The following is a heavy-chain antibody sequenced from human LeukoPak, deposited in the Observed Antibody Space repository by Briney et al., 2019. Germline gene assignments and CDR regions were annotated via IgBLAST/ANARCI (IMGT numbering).Heavy chain of an antibody. CDR1: GGTFSSYA. CDR2: IIPIFGTA. Sequence: GASVKVSCKASGGTFSSYAISWVRQAPGQGLEWMGGIIPIFGTANYAQKFQGRVTITADKSTSTAYMELSSLRSEDTAVYYCARDQGLWELPSYYFDYWGQGTLVTVSS. J-gene: IGHJ4*02. D-gene: IGHD1-26*01. CDR3: ARDQGLWELPSYYFDY. V-gene: IGHV1-69*06.